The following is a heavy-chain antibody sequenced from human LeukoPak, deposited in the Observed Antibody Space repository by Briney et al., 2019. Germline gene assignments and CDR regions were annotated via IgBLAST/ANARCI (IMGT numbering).Heavy chain of an antibody. Sequence: GGSLRLSCAASGFNFISYSMSWVRQAPGKGLEWVSVIFSDGTTYYTDSVKGRFTVSRDNSKNTLYLQLNSLRAEDTAVYYCAKTGGPWDWGQGTLVTVSS. CDR1: GFNFISYS. V-gene: IGHV3-53*01. J-gene: IGHJ4*02. CDR2: IFSDGTT. D-gene: IGHD7-27*01. CDR3: AKTGGPWD.